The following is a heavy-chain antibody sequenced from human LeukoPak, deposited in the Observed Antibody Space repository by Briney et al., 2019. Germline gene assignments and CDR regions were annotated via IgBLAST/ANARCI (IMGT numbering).Heavy chain of an antibody. Sequence: ASVKVSCKASGYTFTGYYIHWVRQAPGQGLEWMGIINPSGGSTSYAQKFQGRVTMTRDMSTSTVYMELSSLRSEDTAVYYCARSPPVGGSGSYYISWFDPWGQGTLVTVSS. V-gene: IGHV1-46*01. D-gene: IGHD3-10*01. CDR1: GYTFTGYY. CDR2: INPSGGST. J-gene: IGHJ5*02. CDR3: ARSPPVGGSGSYYISWFDP.